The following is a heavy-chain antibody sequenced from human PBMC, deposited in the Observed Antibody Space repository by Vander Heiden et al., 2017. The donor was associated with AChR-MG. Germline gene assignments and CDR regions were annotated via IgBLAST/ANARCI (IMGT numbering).Heavy chain of an antibody. Sequence: QVQLVQAGAEVKKPGASVKVSCKASGYTLTIYYIHWVRQAPGQGLEGMGRINPNSGGTDYAQKFQGRVTMTRDTSISKAYMELSRLVSDDTAVYYCAESRITDAFDIWGQGTVVTVSS. CDR1: GYTLTIYY. CDR2: INPNSGGT. CDR3: AESRITDAFDI. D-gene: IGHD5-12*01. J-gene: IGHJ3*02. V-gene: IGHV1-2*06.